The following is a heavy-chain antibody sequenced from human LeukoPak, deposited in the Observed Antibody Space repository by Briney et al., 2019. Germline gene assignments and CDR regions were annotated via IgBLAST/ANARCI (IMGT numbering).Heavy chain of an antibody. CDR2: INPNSGGT. CDR3: ARDGYSSSSWDAFDI. V-gene: IGHV1-2*02. Sequence: ASVKVSRKASGYTFTGYYMHWVRQAPGQGLEWMGWINPNSGGTNYAQKFQGRVTMTRDTSISTAYMELSRLRSDDTAVYYCARDGYSSSSWDAFDIWGQGTMVTVSS. CDR1: GYTFTGYY. D-gene: IGHD6-6*01. J-gene: IGHJ3*02.